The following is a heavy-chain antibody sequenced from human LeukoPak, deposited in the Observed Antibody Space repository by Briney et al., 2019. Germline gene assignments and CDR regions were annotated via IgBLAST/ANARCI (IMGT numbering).Heavy chain of an antibody. CDR2: ISSSSSYI. CDR1: EFTLSQYW. CDR3: AREEGYSSGPDFDY. J-gene: IGHJ4*02. Sequence: GGSLRLSCAASEFTLSQYWMHWVRQAPGKGLEWVSSISSSSSYIYYADSVKGRFTISRDNAKNSLYLQMNSLRAEDTAVYYCAREEGYSSGPDFDYWGQGTLVTVSS. V-gene: IGHV3-21*01. D-gene: IGHD6-19*01.